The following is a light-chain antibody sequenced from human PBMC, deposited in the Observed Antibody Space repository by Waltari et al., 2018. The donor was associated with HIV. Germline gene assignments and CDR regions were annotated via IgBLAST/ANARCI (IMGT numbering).Light chain of an antibody. CDR2: KAS. J-gene: IGKJ3*01. Sequence: DIQMTLSPSTLSASVGDRVTITCRASQSISSWLAWYQQKPGKAPKLLIYKASSLESGVPSRFSGSGSGTEFTLTISSLQPDDFATYYCQQYNSYSFTFGPGTKVDIK. CDR3: QQYNSYSFT. V-gene: IGKV1-5*03. CDR1: QSISSW.